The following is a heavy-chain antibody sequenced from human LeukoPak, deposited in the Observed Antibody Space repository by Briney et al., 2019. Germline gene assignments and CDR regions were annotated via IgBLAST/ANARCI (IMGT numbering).Heavy chain of an antibody. CDR2: ISYDGSNK. CDR1: GFTFSSYA. V-gene: IGHV3-30-3*01. J-gene: IGHJ4*02. D-gene: IGHD3-22*01. CDR3: ARDPNYYDSSGYLHYFDY. Sequence: GGSLRLSCAASGFTFSSYAMHWVRQAPGKGLEWVAVISYDGSNKYYADSVKGRFTISRDNSKNTLYLQMNSLRAEDTAVHYCARDPNYYDSSGYLHYFDYWGQGTLVTVSS.